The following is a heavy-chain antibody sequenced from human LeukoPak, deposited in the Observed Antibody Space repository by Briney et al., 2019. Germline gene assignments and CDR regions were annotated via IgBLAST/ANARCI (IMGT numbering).Heavy chain of an antibody. CDR3: AKEFRITMVREATIYYYYMDV. J-gene: IGHJ6*03. V-gene: IGHV3-21*04. CDR2: ISSSSDYI. D-gene: IGHD3-10*01. Sequence: GGSLRLSCAASGFSFISYSMNWVRQAPGKGLEWVSSISSSSDYIYHADSVKGRFTISRDNPKKSLYLQMNSLRAEDTAVYYCAKEFRITMVREATIYYYYMDVWGKGTTVTVSS. CDR1: GFSFISYS.